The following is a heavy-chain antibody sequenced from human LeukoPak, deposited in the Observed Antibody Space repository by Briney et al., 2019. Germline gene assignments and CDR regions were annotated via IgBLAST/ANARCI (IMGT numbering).Heavy chain of an antibody. Sequence: SETLSLTCTVSGGSISSYYWSWIRQPAGKGLEWIGRIYTSGSTNYNPSLKSRVTMSVDTSKNQFSLKLSSVTAADTAVYYCARGEAGTTINHFDYWGQGTLVTVSS. CDR3: ARGEAGTTINHFDY. CDR2: IYTSGST. D-gene: IGHD1-1*01. V-gene: IGHV4-4*07. CDR1: GGSISSYY. J-gene: IGHJ4*02.